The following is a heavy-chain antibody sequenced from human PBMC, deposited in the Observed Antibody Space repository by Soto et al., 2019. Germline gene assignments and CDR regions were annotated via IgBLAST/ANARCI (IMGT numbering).Heavy chain of an antibody. Sequence: GASVKVSCKAAHCSFTSYCVHWVRQAPGEELEWLGIINPSGGSTNYAQRFHDRVTTTRDTSTSTVYMELTSLRSEETAVYYCATAPYNTDSPPVGAETRSYAMDVWGQGTTVTVSS. D-gene: IGHD3-22*01. CDR3: ATAPYNTDSPPVGAETRSYAMDV. CDR2: INPSGGST. CDR1: HCSFTSYC. J-gene: IGHJ6*02. V-gene: IGHV1-46*01.